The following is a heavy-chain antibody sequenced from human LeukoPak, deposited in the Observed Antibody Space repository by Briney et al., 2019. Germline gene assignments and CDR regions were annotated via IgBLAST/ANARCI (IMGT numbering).Heavy chain of an antibody. J-gene: IGHJ4*02. CDR1: GYTFTAYH. D-gene: IGHD3-10*01. CDR2: IAPVSGAT. V-gene: IGHV1-2*02. Sequence: ASVKVSCKTSGYTFTAYHLHWVRQAPGQGLEWMGWIAPVSGATKLGQKFQGRVALTTDSSINTAYMELSNLTSGDTAVYFCARVCGKVMVWGGDYDSWGQGSKVTVSS. CDR3: ARVCGKVMVWGGDYDS.